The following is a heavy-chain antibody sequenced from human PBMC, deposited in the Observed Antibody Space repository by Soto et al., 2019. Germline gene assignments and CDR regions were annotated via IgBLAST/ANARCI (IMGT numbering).Heavy chain of an antibody. CDR2: ISYDGSNK. CDR1: GFTFSSYG. J-gene: IGHJ6*02. Sequence: QVQLVESGGGVVQPGRSLRLSCAASGFTFSSYGMHWVRQAPGKGLEWVAVISYDGSNKYYADSVKGRFTISRDNSKNTLYLQMNSLIAEDTAVYYCAKIKDIVLVIQNYYGMDVWGQGTTVTVSS. V-gene: IGHV3-30*18. D-gene: IGHD2-2*01. CDR3: AKIKDIVLVIQNYYGMDV.